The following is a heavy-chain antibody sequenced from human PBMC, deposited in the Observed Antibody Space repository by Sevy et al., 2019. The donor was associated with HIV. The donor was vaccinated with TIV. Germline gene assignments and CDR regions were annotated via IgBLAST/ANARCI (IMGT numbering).Heavy chain of an antibody. V-gene: IGHV4-39*01. CDR2: MYYSGST. Sequence: SETLSLTCTVSGGAISSSSYCWGWIRQPPGKGLEGIGSMYYSGSTYYNPSLKSRVTMSVDASKKQFSLKLSSVTAADSAVYYCASQWDTTGYYYAWGQGTLVTVSS. CDR3: ASQWDTTGYYYA. CDR1: GGAISSSSYC. J-gene: IGHJ5*02. D-gene: IGHD3-22*01.